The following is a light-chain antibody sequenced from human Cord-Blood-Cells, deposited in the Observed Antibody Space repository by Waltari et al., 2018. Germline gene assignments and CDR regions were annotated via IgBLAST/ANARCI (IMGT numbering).Light chain of an antibody. CDR1: QSVSRSY. J-gene: IGKJ2*03. Sequence: EIVLTQSPGTLSLSPGERATLSCRASQSVSRSYLAWYQQKPGQAPRLLIYGASSRATGIPDRGSGSGSGTDFTLTISRLEPGDIAVYYCQQDGSSPYSFGQGTKLEIK. CDR2: GAS. V-gene: IGKV3-20*01. CDR3: QQDGSSPYS.